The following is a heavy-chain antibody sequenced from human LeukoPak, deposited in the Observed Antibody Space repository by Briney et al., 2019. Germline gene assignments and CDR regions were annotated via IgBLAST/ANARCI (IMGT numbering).Heavy chain of an antibody. CDR1: GFTFSSYW. J-gene: IGHJ6*04. D-gene: IGHD3-10*02. V-gene: IGHV3-7*01. Sequence: GGSLRLSCAASGFTFSSYWMNWVRQAPGKGLEWVANVKQDGSETYYVDSVKGRFTISRDNAKNSLYLQMNSLRAEDTAVYYCAELGITMIGGVWGKGTTVTISS. CDR3: AELGITMIGGV. CDR2: VKQDGSET.